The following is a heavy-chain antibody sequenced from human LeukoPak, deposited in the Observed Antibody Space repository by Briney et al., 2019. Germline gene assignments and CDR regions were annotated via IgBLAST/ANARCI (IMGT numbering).Heavy chain of an antibody. CDR1: GFTFSSYW. J-gene: IGHJ4*02. CDR2: ISSSSSYI. V-gene: IGHV3-21*01. D-gene: IGHD3-22*01. Sequence: GGSLRLSCAASGFTFSSYWMNWVRQAPGKGLEWVSSISSSSSYIYYADSVKGRFTISRDNAKNSLYLQMNSLRAEDTAVYYCARALGLYYYDSSGYYLDYWGQGTLVTVSS. CDR3: ARALGLYYYDSSGYYLDY.